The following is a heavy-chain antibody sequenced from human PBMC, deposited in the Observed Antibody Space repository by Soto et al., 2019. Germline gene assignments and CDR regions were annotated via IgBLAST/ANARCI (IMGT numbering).Heavy chain of an antibody. CDR1: GFTFSNYW. V-gene: IGHV3-72*01. CDR3: ARSGTYSFDY. D-gene: IGHD1-26*01. Sequence: GGSLRLSCAASGFTFSNYWMHWVRQAPGKGLEWVGRSRNKANSYTIEYAASVKGRFTISRDDSQNSLYLQMNSLKTEDTAVYYCARSGTYSFDYWGQGTLVTVSS. J-gene: IGHJ4*02. CDR2: SRNKANSYTI.